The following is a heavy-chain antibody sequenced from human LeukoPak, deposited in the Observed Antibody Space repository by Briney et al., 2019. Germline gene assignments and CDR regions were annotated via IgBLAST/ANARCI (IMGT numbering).Heavy chain of an antibody. CDR3: ARLTAARYYYYYYYMDV. CDR2: IYTSGST. V-gene: IGHV4-4*09. D-gene: IGHD6-6*01. J-gene: IGHJ6*03. Sequence: SETLSLTRTVSGGSISSYYWSWIRQPPGKGLEWIGYIYTSGSTNYNPSLKSRVTISVDTSKNQFSLKLSSVTAADTAVYYCARLTAARYYYYYYYMDVWGKGTTVTVSS. CDR1: GGSISSYY.